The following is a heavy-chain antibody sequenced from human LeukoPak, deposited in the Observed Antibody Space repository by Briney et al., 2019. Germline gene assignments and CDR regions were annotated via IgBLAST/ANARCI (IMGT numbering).Heavy chain of an antibody. J-gene: IGHJ4*02. D-gene: IGHD4-17*01. CDR2: ISGSGGST. CDR3: AKEDDDYGDYFDY. V-gene: IGHV3-23*01. Sequence: GGPLDPSWAAPGFPFTSFALGWVRRAPGKGLGGGSAISGSGGSTYYADSVKGRFTISRDNSKNTLYLQMNSLRAEDTAVYYCAKEDDDYGDYFDYWGQGTLVTVSS. CDR1: GFPFTSFA.